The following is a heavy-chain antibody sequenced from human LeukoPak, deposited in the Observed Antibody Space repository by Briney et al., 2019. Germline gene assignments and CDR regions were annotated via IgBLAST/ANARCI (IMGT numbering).Heavy chain of an antibody. CDR3: AKRRGLELLYYYYMDV. J-gene: IGHJ6*03. Sequence: GGSLRLSCAASGFTFSSYAMHWVRQAPGKGLEWVAVISYDGSNKYYADSVKGRFTISRDNSRNTLFLQMNSLRAEDTAVYYCAKRRGLELLYYYYMDVWGKGTTVTVSS. V-gene: IGHV3-30*04. D-gene: IGHD1-7*01. CDR1: GFTFSSYA. CDR2: ISYDGSNK.